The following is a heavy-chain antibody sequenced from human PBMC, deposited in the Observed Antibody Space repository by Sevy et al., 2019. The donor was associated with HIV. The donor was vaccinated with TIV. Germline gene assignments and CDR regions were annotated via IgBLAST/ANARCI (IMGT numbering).Heavy chain of an antibody. Sequence: GGSLRLSCAASGFTFIDYWMSWVRQAPGKGLEWVANIKQDGSQKYFVDSVKGRFTISRDNAKNSLYLQMDNLSAEDTAVYYCARKVGDMWGQGTMVTVSS. CDR1: GFTFIDYW. CDR3: ARKVGDM. J-gene: IGHJ3*01. CDR2: IKQDGSQK. D-gene: IGHD1-26*01. V-gene: IGHV3-7*01.